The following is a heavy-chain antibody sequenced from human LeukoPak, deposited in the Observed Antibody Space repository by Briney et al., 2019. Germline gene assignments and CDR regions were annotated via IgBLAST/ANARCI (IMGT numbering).Heavy chain of an antibody. V-gene: IGHV3-7*03. Sequence: GGSLRLSCVASGYTFSPYWMSWVRQTPGEGLEWVASISNGGGATFYGDSVRGRFTVSRDDAKNSLFLQMNGLRSDDTAVYYCARDYCSSTSCLFDYWGQGTLVTVSS. D-gene: IGHD2-2*01. CDR2: ISNGGGAT. CDR3: ARDYCSSTSCLFDY. CDR1: GYTFSPYW. J-gene: IGHJ4*02.